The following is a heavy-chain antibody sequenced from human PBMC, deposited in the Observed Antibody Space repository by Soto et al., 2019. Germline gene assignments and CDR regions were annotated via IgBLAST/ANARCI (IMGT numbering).Heavy chain of an antibody. D-gene: IGHD3-10*01. Sequence: SETLSLTCTVSGGSISSYYWSWIRQPPGKGLEWIGYIYYSGSTNYNPSLKSRVTISVDTSKNQFSLKLSSVTAADTAVYYCARMGFGVVDYWGQGTLVTVSS. CDR1: GGSISSYY. CDR2: IYYSGST. J-gene: IGHJ4*02. V-gene: IGHV4-59*01. CDR3: ARMGFGVVDY.